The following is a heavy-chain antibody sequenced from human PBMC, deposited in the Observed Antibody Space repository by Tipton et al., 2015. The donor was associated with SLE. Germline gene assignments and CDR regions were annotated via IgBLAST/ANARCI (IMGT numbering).Heavy chain of an antibody. D-gene: IGHD2-15*01. Sequence: TLSLTCTVSGGSISSGSYYWSWIRQPAGNGLEWIGYIYTSGSTNYNPSLKSRVTISVDTSKNQFSLKLSSVTAADTAVYYCASSRGWVVASLHPWGQGTLVTVSS. J-gene: IGHJ5*02. CDR2: IYTSGST. CDR3: ASSRGWVVASLHP. V-gene: IGHV4-61*09. CDR1: GGSISSGSYY.